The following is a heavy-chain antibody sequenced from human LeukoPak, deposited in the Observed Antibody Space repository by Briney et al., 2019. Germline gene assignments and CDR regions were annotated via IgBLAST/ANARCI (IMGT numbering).Heavy chain of an antibody. V-gene: IGHV4-34*01. CDR3: AGGIQLYHYFDY. D-gene: IGHD5-18*01. Sequence: PSETLSLTCAVYGGSFSGYYWSWIRQPPGKGLEWIGEINHSGSTNYNPSLKSRVTISVDTSKNQFSLKLSSVTAADTAVYYCAGGIQLYHYFDYWGQGTLVTVSS. CDR2: INHSGST. J-gene: IGHJ4*02. CDR1: GGSFSGYY.